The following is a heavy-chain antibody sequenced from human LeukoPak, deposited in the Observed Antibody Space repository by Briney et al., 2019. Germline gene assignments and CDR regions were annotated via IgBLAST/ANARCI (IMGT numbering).Heavy chain of an antibody. CDR1: GFTVSSNY. CDR3: ASQTTVKYYFDY. Sequence: GGSLRLSCAASGFTVSSNYMSWVRQAPGKGLEWVSVIYSGGSTYYADSVKGRYTISRDNSKNTLYLQLNSLRGEDTAVYYCASQTTVKYYFDYWGQGTLVTVSS. V-gene: IGHV3-53*01. J-gene: IGHJ4*02. D-gene: IGHD4-17*01. CDR2: IYSGGST.